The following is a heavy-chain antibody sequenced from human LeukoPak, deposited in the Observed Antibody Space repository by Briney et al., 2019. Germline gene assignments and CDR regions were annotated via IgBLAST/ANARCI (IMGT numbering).Heavy chain of an antibody. D-gene: IGHD2-2*01. J-gene: IGHJ6*02. CDR1: GFTFSSYG. CDR2: IWYDGSNK. CDR3: ARGVIGYCSSTSCYERDYYYGMDV. V-gene: IGHV3-33*01. Sequence: GRSLRLSCAASGFTFSSYGMHWVRQAPGKGLEWVAVIWYDGSNKYYADSVKGRFTISSDNSKNTLYLQMNSLRAEDTAVYYCARGVIGYCSSTSCYERDYYYGMDVWGQGTTVTVSS.